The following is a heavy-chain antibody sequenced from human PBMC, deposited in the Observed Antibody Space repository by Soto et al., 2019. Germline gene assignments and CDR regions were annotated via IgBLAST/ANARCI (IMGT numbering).Heavy chain of an antibody. J-gene: IGHJ4*02. V-gene: IGHV1-46*01. CDR3: ARVRGGGSEYFFDY. CDR1: GYTFTRYD. D-gene: IGHD2-15*01. CDR2: INPSGGTT. Sequence: GASVEVSWKGSGYTFTRYDVHWVLQAPGQGLEWMAIINPSGGTTYYVQKFEGRITLTTDTSTSTVYMELSSLRSDDTAVYYCARVRGGGSEYFFDYWGQGTLVTVSS.